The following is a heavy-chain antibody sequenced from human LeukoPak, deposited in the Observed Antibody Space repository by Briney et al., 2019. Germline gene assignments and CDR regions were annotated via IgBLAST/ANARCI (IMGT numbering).Heavy chain of an antibody. CDR2: IYTSGST. J-gene: IGHJ3*02. CDR1: GGSISSYY. Sequence: SETLSLTCTVSGGSISSYYWSWIRQPAGKGLEWIGRIYTSGSTNYNPSLKSRVTVSVDTSKNQFSLKLSSVTAADTAVYYCARAPARITMIVVDQDAFDIWGQGTMVTVSS. D-gene: IGHD3-22*01. CDR3: ARAPARITMIVVDQDAFDI. V-gene: IGHV4-4*07.